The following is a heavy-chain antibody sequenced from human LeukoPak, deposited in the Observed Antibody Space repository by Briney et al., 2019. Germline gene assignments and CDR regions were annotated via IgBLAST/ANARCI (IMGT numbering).Heavy chain of an antibody. CDR2: IIPNSGGT. J-gene: IGHJ4*02. V-gene: IGHV1-2*07. D-gene: IGHD5-12*01. Sequence: ASVRVSCKTSGYTFSAHYMHWARQAPGQGLEWMGWIIPNSGGTSYAHNFQGRVTITRDTSISTVYMELNTLRSDDTAVYYCARAFMSGYSDFDFWGQGTLVTVSS. CDR1: GYTFSAHY. CDR3: ARAFMSGYSDFDF.